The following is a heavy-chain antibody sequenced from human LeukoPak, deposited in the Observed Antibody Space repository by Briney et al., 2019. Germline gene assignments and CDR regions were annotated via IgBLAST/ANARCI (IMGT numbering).Heavy chain of an antibody. CDR2: IYYSGST. V-gene: IGHV4-30-4*08. CDR1: GGSISSGGYY. CDR3: ARGLIAGYVSYYYYGMDV. D-gene: IGHD2-21*01. J-gene: IGHJ6*02. Sequence: SETLSLTCTVSGGSISSGGYYWSWIRQHPGNVLEWLGYIYYSGSTYYNPSLKSRVTISVDTSKNQFSLKLSSVTAADTAVYYCARGLIAGYVSYYYYGMDVWGQGTTVTVSS.